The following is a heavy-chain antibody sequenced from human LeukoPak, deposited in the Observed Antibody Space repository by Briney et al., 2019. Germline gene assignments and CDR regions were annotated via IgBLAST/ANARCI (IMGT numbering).Heavy chain of an antibody. CDR3: AKDLLIRGLITTFDY. CDR1: GFTFDDYA. Sequence: GRSLRLSCVASGFTFDDYAMHWVRQAPGKGLEWVSGISWNSGSIGYADSVKGRFTISRDNAKNSLYLQMNSLIPEDTAFYYCAKDLLIRGLITTFDYWGQGTLVTVSS. D-gene: IGHD3-10*01. CDR2: ISWNSGSI. J-gene: IGHJ4*02. V-gene: IGHV3-9*01.